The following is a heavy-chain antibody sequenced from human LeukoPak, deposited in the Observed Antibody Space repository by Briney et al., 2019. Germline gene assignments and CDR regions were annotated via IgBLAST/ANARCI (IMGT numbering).Heavy chain of an antibody. V-gene: IGHV4-34*01. CDR3: ARVAFFEYSSLSSDISRIDY. J-gene: IGHJ4*02. Sequence: SETLSLTCAVYGGSFSGYYWSWIRQPPGKGLEWIGEINHSGSTNYNPSLKSRVTISVDTSKNQFSLKLSSVTAADTAVYYCARVAFFEYSSLSSDISRIDYWGQGTLVTVSS. CDR2: INHSGST. CDR1: GGSFSGYY. D-gene: IGHD6-6*01.